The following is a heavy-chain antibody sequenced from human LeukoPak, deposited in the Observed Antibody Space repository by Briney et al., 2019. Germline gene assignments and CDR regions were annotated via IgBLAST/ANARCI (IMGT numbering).Heavy chain of an antibody. V-gene: IGHV1-18*01. D-gene: IGHD6-6*01. CDR3: ARVLRADMAARDY. Sequence: ASVKVSCKASGYTFTSYGFSWVRQAPGQGLEWLGWISAYNGNTNYAQSLQGRVTMTTDTSTSTAFMELRSLRSDDTAVYYCARVLRADMAARDYWGQGTLVTVSS. J-gene: IGHJ4*02. CDR2: ISAYNGNT. CDR1: GYTFTSYG.